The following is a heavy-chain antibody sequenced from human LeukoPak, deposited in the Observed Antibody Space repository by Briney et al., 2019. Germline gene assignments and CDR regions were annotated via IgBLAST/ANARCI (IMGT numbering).Heavy chain of an antibody. V-gene: IGHV3-30-3*01. Sequence: GRSLRLSCAASGFTFSSYAMHWVRQAPGKGLEWVAVISYDGSNKYYADSVKGRFTISRGNSKNTLYLQMNSLRAEDTAVYYCARDLYYYDSSGYYFPALGYWGQGTLVTVSS. CDR2: ISYDGSNK. CDR1: GFTFSSYA. J-gene: IGHJ4*02. CDR3: ARDLYYYDSSGYYFPALGY. D-gene: IGHD3-22*01.